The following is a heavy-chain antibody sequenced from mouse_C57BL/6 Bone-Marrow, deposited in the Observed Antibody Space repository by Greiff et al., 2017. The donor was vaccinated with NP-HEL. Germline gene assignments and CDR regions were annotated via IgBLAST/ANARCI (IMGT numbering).Heavy chain of an antibody. D-gene: IGHD2-4*01. CDR1: GFTFSSYG. J-gene: IGHJ3*01. Sequence: EVHLVESGGDLVKPGGSLKLSCAASGFTFSSYGMSWVRQTPDKRLEWVATISSGGSYTYYPDSVKGRFTISRDNAKKTLYLQMSILKSEDTAMYYCASPYDYDVAWFAYWGQGTLVTVSA. CDR3: ASPYDYDVAWFAY. CDR2: ISSGGSYT. V-gene: IGHV5-6*01.